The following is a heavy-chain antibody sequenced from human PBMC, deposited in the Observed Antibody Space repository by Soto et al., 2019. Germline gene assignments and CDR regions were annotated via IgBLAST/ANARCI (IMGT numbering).Heavy chain of an antibody. CDR3: ARQDGNYDILTGYYSWGAFDI. CDR1: GGSISSGDYY. V-gene: IGHV4-30-4*01. Sequence: PSETLSLTCTVSGGSISSGDYYWSWIRQPPGKGLEWIGYIYYSGSTYYNPSLKSRVTISVDTSKNQFSLKLSSVTAADTAVYYCARQDGNYDILTGYYSWGAFDIWGQGTMVTVSS. CDR2: IYYSGST. D-gene: IGHD3-9*01. J-gene: IGHJ3*02.